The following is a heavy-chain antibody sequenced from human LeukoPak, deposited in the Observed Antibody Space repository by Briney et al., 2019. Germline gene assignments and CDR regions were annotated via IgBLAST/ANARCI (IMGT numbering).Heavy chain of an antibody. CDR1: SGSFSGYY. V-gene: IGHV4-34*01. CDR3: ARVGWELDYAFDI. J-gene: IGHJ3*02. D-gene: IGHD1-26*01. Sequence: SETLSLTCAVYSGSFSGYYWNWIRQPPGKGLEWIGEINHSGSTNYNPSLKSRVTISVDTSKNQFSLKLSSVTAADTAVYYCARVGWELDYAFDIWGQGTMVTVSS. CDR2: INHSGST.